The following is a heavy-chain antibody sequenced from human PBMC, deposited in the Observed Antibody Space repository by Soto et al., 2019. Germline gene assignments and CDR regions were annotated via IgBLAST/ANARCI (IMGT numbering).Heavy chain of an antibody. CDR3: AKVQGTLDPFTH. CDR1: GFTFSSYS. V-gene: IGHV3-53*01. CDR2: IYSGGST. J-gene: IGHJ4*02. Sequence: GGSLRLSCAASGFTFSSYSMNLVRQAPGKGLEWVSVIYSGGSTYYADSVKGRFTISRDNSKNTLYLQMNSLRAEDTAVYYCAKVQGTLDPFTHWGQGTLVTVSS. D-gene: IGHD3-9*01.